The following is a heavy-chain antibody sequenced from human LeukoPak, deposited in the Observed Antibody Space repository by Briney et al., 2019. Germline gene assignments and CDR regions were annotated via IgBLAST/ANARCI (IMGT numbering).Heavy chain of an antibody. Sequence: ASVKVSCKASGGTFSSYAISWVRQAPGQGLEWMGGIIPIFGTANYAQKFQGRVTITADESTSTAYMELSSLRSEDTAVYYCATERGYSYGGSFDYWGQGTLVTVSS. D-gene: IGHD5-18*01. CDR3: ATERGYSYGGSFDY. CDR1: GGTFSSYA. CDR2: IIPIFGTA. J-gene: IGHJ4*02. V-gene: IGHV1-69*13.